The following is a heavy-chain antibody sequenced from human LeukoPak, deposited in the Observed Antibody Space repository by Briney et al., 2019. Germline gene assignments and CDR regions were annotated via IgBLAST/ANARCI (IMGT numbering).Heavy chain of an antibody. CDR2: ISGSGTGT. Sequence: GGSLRLSCAASGFTFSSYAMSWVRQAPGKGLEWVSSISGSGTGTYYADSVKGQFTISRDNSKNTLYLQMNSLRAEDTAVYYCAKSITFMGVIGFSEYWGQGTLVTVSS. CDR3: AKSITFMGVIGFSEY. D-gene: IGHD3-16*02. CDR1: GFTFSSYA. J-gene: IGHJ4*02. V-gene: IGHV3-23*01.